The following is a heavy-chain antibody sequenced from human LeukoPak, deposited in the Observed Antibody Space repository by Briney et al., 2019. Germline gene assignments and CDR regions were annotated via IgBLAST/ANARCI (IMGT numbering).Heavy chain of an antibody. Sequence: GGSLRLSCAASGFTFSNAWMSWVRQAPGKGLEXXXRIKSKTDGGTTDYAAPVKGRFTISRDDSKNTLYLQMNSLKTEDTAVYYCTTETYYYGSDNDYWGQGTLVTVSS. CDR2: IKSKTDGGTT. V-gene: IGHV3-15*01. D-gene: IGHD3-10*01. CDR1: GFTFSNAW. CDR3: TTETYYYGSDNDY. J-gene: IGHJ4*02.